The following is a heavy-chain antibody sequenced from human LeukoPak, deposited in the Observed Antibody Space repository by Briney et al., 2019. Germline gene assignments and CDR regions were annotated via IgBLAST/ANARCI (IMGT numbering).Heavy chain of an antibody. CDR3: ARWSGNTLIGLFDF. CDR2: IQQEEIEE. Sequence: PGGSLRLSCVASGFTFRAYWMSWVRQAPGKGLEWVANIQQEEIEEYYEDSGKGRFTISRENAKNSLSLQMNSMRVEDTAVYYCARWSGNTLIGLFDFWGQGSLVTVSS. J-gene: IGHJ4*02. V-gene: IGHV3-7*01. CDR1: GFTFRAYW. D-gene: IGHD2/OR15-2a*01.